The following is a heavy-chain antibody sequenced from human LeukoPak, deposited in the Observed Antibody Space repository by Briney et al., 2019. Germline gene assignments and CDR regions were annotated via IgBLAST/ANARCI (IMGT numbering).Heavy chain of an antibody. V-gene: IGHV1-2*02. CDR3: ASENYDILTGYYTFDY. D-gene: IGHD3-9*01. CDR2: INPNSGGT. Sequence: GASVKVSCKASGYTFTGYYMHWVRQAPGQGLEWMGWINPNSGGTNYAQKFQGRVTMTRGTSISTAYMELSRLRSDDTAVYYCASENYDILTGYYTFDYWGQGTLVTVSS. CDR1: GYTFTGYY. J-gene: IGHJ4*02.